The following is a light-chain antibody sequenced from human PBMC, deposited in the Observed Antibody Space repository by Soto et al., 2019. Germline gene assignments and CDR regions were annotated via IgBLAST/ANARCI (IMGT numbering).Light chain of an antibody. CDR3: AAWDDSLNDVV. CDR2: YDD. Sequence: QSVLTQPPSVSEAPRQRVTISCSGSSSNIGNNAVNWYQQLPGKAPKLLIYYDDLLPSGVSDRFSGSKSGTSASLAISGLQSEDEADYYCAAWDDSLNDVVFGGGTKVTV. CDR1: SSNIGNNA. J-gene: IGLJ2*01. V-gene: IGLV1-36*01.